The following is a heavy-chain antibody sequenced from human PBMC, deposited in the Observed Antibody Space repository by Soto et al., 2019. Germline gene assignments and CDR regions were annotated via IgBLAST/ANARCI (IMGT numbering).Heavy chain of an antibody. V-gene: IGHV4-4*02. CDR3: ARLVYDTRLNYMYFDF. CDR1: GVSISSGNW. J-gene: IGHJ4*02. CDR2: IFHDGTA. D-gene: IGHD2-8*01. Sequence: SETLSLTGAVSGVSISSGNWWTGVRQTPQRGLEYIGEIFHDGTANYYPSFERRVAISVDTSKNQFSLKLTSVTAADTAIYFCARLVYDTRLNYMYFDFWGQGALVTVSS.